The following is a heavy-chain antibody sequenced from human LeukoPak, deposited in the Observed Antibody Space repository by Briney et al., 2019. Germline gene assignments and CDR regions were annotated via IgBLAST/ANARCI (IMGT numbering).Heavy chain of an antibody. CDR3: AKSVITMIGVNPDY. CDR1: GFTFSSYA. Sequence: GGSLRLSCAASGFTFSSYAMSWVRQAPGRGLEWVSAISGSGGSTYYADSVKGRFTISRDNSKNTLYLQMNSLRAEDTAVYYCAKSVITMIGVNPDYWGQGTLVTVSS. CDR2: ISGSGGST. V-gene: IGHV3-23*01. J-gene: IGHJ4*02. D-gene: IGHD3-22*01.